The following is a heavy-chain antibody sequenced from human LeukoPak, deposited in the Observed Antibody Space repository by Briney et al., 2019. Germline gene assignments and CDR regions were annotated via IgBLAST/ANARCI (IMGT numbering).Heavy chain of an antibody. D-gene: IGHD3-10*01. J-gene: IGHJ6*03. CDR2: ISSSSSYI. CDR3: ARDSWGYGSGIYESVAHAYYMDV. Sequence: GGSLRLSCAASGFTFRRYSMNWVRQAPGKGLEWVSSISSSSSYIYYADSVKGRFTISRDNAKNSLYLQMNSLRAEDTAMYYCARDSWGYGSGIYESVAHAYYMDVWGKGTTVTVSS. V-gene: IGHV3-21*01. CDR1: GFTFRRYS.